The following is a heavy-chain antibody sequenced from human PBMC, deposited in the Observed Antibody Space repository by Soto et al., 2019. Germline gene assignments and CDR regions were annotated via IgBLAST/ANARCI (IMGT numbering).Heavy chain of an antibody. J-gene: IGHJ5*02. D-gene: IGHD4-4*01. V-gene: IGHV1-3*05. CDR2: INAGYGDT. Sequence: QVQLVQSGAEEKKPGASVKVSCKASGYTFTSYAMHWVRQAPGQRLEWMGWINAGYGDTKYSQKFQGRVTITRDTSARTVYMERSSLTSEDAAVDYCARLKACDYSGSWFDPWGQGTLVTVSS. CDR3: ARLKACDYSGSWFDP. CDR1: GYTFTSYA.